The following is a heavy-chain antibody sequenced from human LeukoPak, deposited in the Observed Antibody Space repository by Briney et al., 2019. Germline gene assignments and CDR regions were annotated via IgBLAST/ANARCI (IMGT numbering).Heavy chain of an antibody. D-gene: IGHD5-18*01. CDR3: ARDLGYNYGYAFDI. J-gene: IGHJ3*02. V-gene: IGHV1-2*06. CDR2: INTNTGGT. Sequence: ASVKVSCKTSGYSFTGYDMNWVRQAPGQGLEWMGRINTNTGGTNYAQRFQGRVTVTRDTSISTAYMDLSRLRSDDTAVYYCARDLGYNYGYAFDIWGQGTMVTVSS. CDR1: GYSFTGYD.